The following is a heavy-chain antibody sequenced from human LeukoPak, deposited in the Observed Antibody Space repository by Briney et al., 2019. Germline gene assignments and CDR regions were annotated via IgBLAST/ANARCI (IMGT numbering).Heavy chain of an antibody. D-gene: IGHD2-2*01. Sequence: AGGSLILSCAASGFTFSSYAMSWVRQAPGKGLEWVSFITGGGDRTSYADSVKGRFTISRDNSKNTLYLQMNSLRAEDTALYYCAKDRVSAALAPRFDRSGDGALVTVSS. CDR3: AKDRVSAALAPRFDR. J-gene: IGHJ5*02. CDR1: GFTFSSYA. V-gene: IGHV3-23*01. CDR2: ITGGGDRT.